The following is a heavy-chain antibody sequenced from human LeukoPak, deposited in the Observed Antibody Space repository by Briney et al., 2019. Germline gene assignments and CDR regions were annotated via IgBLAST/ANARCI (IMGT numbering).Heavy chain of an antibody. D-gene: IGHD6-19*01. CDR3: ARDLSGWYGGGDY. CDR2: ISFDGKNE. CDR1: GFTFSTYG. Sequence: GGSLRLSCAASGFTFSTYGMHWVRQAPGKGLEWVAIISFDGKNEYYVDSVKGRFTISRDNSKNTLYLQMNSLRAEDTAVYYCARDLSGWYGGGDYWGQGTLVTVSS. V-gene: IGHV3-30*03. J-gene: IGHJ4*02.